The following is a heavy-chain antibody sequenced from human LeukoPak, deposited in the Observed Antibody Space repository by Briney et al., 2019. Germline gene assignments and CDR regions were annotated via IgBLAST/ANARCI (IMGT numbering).Heavy chain of an antibody. J-gene: IGHJ4*02. D-gene: IGHD6-13*01. CDR1: GFTFSSYG. Sequence: PGGSLRLSCAASGFTFSSYGMHWVRQAPGKGLEWVAVISYDGSNKYYADSVKGRFTISRDNSKNTLYLQMNSLRAEDTAVYYCAKDPYLPSSRGKTESVGGGDYWGQGTLVTVSS. CDR3: AKDPYLPSSRGKTESVGGGDY. V-gene: IGHV3-30*18. CDR2: ISYDGSNK.